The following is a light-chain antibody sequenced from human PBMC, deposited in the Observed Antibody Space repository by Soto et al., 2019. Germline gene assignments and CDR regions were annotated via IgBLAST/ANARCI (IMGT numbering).Light chain of an antibody. V-gene: IGLV2-8*01. Sequence: QSALTQPPSASGSPGQSVTITCTGASSDVGGYNYVSWYQQHPGKAPKVMIYEVIKRPPGVPDRFSGSKSGNTASLTVSGLQAEDEAEYYCSSYAGSDNFVFGTGTKVTVL. CDR3: SSYAGSDNFV. CDR1: SSDVGGYNY. J-gene: IGLJ1*01. CDR2: EVI.